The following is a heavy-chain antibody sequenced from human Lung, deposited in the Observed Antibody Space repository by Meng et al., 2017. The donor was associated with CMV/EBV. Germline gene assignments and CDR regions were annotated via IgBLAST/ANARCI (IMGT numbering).Heavy chain of an antibody. D-gene: IGHD5-12*01. CDR2: IPHRGSS. CDR3: LRRSGGSV. V-gene: IGHV4-4*02. J-gene: IGHJ1*01. CDR1: GDSITNHNW. Sequence: QVRCRGGGPALGQPSETLSLTCAVSGDSITNHNWRAWVRQPPGKGLEWIGEIPHRGSSAYNPSLKSRVSMSIDKSKNQFSLKLTSVTAADTAVYHCLRRSGGSVWGQGTLVTVSS.